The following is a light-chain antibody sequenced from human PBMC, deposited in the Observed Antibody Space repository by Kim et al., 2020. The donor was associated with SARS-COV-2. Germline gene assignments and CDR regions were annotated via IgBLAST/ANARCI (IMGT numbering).Light chain of an antibody. CDR1: SFRSYY. J-gene: IGLJ2*01. V-gene: IGLV3-19*01. CDR2: GKN. Sequence: VAWGKTVSITCQGDSFRSYYATCYPQKPGQAPILVIYGKNNRPSGIPDRFSGSSSGDTASLTITGTQAGDEADYYCNSRGSNDNVLFGGGTQLTVL. CDR3: NSRGSNDNVL.